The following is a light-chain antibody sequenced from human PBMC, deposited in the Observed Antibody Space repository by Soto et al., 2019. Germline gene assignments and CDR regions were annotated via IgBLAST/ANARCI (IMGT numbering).Light chain of an antibody. CDR1: QSISSN. CDR3: QQYNNWPRAT. Sequence: EIVMTQSPATLSVSPGERATLSCRASQSISSNLAWYQQKPGQAPRLLMFRTSSRATGFPARFSGSGSGTEFNLTISSVQSEDFGVYYCQQYNNWPRATFGGGTKVDI. CDR2: RTS. V-gene: IGKV3-15*01. J-gene: IGKJ4*01.